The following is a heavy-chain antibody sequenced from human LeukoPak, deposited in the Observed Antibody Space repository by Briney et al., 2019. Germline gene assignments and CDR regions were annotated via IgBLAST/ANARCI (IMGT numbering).Heavy chain of an antibody. CDR3: ATEKGDSPDY. Sequence: PGGSLRLSCAASGFTFSSYWMSWVRQAPGKGLEWVSGISGNGANTYHADSVKGRFTISRDNSKNTLYVQMHSLRAEDTAVYYCATEKGDSPDYWGQGTLVTVSS. D-gene: IGHD2-21*01. CDR1: GFTFSSYW. V-gene: IGHV3-23*01. CDR2: ISGNGANT. J-gene: IGHJ4*02.